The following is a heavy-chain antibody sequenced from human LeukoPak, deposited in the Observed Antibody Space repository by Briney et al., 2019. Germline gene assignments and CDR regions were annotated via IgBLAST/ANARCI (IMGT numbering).Heavy chain of an antibody. Sequence: ASVKVSCKASGYTFTSYDINWVRQPPGQGLEGMGWRNPNSGYTGYAQKFQGRVTMTRNTSISTAYMELSSLRSEDTAVYYCARVLIGSGSYYRPPDAFDIWGQGTMVTVSS. V-gene: IGHV1-8*01. CDR1: GYTFTSYD. CDR3: ARVLIGSGSYYRPPDAFDI. CDR2: RNPNSGYT. J-gene: IGHJ3*02. D-gene: IGHD3-10*01.